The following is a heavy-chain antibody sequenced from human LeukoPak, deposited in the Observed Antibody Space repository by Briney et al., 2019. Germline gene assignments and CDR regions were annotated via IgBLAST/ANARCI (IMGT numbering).Heavy chain of an antibody. CDR3: TNGSTRPWDSRRLADY. CDR1: GFTFISYA. J-gene: IGHJ4*02. CDR2: ISGSGVST. D-gene: IGHD6-13*01. V-gene: IGHV3-23*01. Sequence: PGGALRLSCAASGFTFISYAMSWVRPAPGKGLEWVSAISGSGVSTYYADSAKCRFTVYRDNTKTTHNLQMTLLRDEDTAVYDCTNGSTRPWDSRRLADYWGQGTMVTVSS.